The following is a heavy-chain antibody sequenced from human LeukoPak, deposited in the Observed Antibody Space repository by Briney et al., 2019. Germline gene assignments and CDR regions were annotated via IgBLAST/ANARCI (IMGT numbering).Heavy chain of an antibody. V-gene: IGHV3-48*03. Sequence: QSGGSLRLSCAASGFTFSSYEMNWVRQAPGKGLEWVSYISSSGSTIYYADSVKGRFTISRDNAKNSLYLQMNSLRAEDTAVYYCARFLALYAFDIWGQGTMVTVSS. CDR3: ARFLALYAFDI. CDR2: ISSSGSTI. J-gene: IGHJ3*02. CDR1: GFTFSSYE.